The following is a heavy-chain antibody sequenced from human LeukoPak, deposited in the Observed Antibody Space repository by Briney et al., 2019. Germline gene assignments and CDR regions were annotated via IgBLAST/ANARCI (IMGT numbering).Heavy chain of an antibody. CDR2: ISWNSGTI. J-gene: IGHJ4*02. CDR1: GFIFNNYA. D-gene: IGHD6-19*01. CDR3: AKDEFYSSGSD. V-gene: IGHV3-9*01. Sequence: PGGSLRLSCAGSGFIFNNYAMHWVRQPPGKGLEWVSGISWNSGTIDYADSVKGRFTISRDSSKNTLYLQMNSLRAEDTAVYYCAKDEFYSSGSDWGQGTLVTVSS.